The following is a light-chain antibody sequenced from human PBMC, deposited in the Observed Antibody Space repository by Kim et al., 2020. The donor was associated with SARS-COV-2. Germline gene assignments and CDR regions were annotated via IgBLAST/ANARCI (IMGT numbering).Light chain of an antibody. CDR3: QQYYSSPQS. CDR1: QSILYSSNNKNY. J-gene: IGKJ4*01. CDR2: WAS. Sequence: DIVMTQSPDSLAVSLGERATINCQSSQSILYSSNNKNYLAWYQHKPGQPPKLLIYWASTRESGVPDRFSGSGSGTDFTLTISSLQAEDVAVYYCQQYYSSPQSFGGGTKVDIK. V-gene: IGKV4-1*01.